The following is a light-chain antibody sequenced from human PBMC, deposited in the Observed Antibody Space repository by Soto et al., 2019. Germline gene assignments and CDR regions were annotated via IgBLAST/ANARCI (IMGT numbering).Light chain of an antibody. Sequence: EIVLTQSPATLSVSPGERATLSCRASQSVSSNLAWYQQKPGQAPRLVIYGASIRATGIPARFSGSGSGTEFTLTISSLQSEDFAVYYCQQYDNWPPITFGQGTRLDIK. CDR2: GAS. CDR1: QSVSSN. CDR3: QQYDNWPPIT. J-gene: IGKJ5*01. V-gene: IGKV3D-15*01.